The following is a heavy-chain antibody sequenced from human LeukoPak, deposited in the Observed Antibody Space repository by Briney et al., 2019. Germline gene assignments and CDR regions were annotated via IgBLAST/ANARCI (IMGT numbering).Heavy chain of an antibody. J-gene: IGHJ4*02. CDR3: ARDSGYNWNSRRGFLAY. D-gene: IGHD1-7*01. Sequence: GGSLRLSCAASGFTFSSYSMSWVRQAPGKGLEWVSYISSSSSNIYYADSVKGRFTISRDNSKNSLYLQMNSLRAEDTSLYYCARDSGYNWNSRRGFLAYWGQGTLVTVSS. CDR1: GFTFSSYS. CDR2: ISSSSSNI. V-gene: IGHV3-48*01.